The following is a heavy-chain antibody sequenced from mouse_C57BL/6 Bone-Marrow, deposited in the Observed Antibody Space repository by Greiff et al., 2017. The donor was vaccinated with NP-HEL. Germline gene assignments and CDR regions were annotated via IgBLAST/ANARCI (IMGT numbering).Heavy chain of an antibody. CDR3: ARSGVLLWLRRDWYFDV. CDR2: IDPSDSYT. CDR1: GYTFTSYW. J-gene: IGHJ1*03. V-gene: IGHV1-59*01. D-gene: IGHD2-2*01. Sequence: VQLQQPGAELVRPGTSVKLSCKASGYTFTSYWMHWVKQRPGQGLEWIGVIDPSDSYTNYNQKFKGKATLTVATSSSTAYMQLRSLTSADSAVYDCARSGVLLWLRRDWYFDVWGTGTTVTVSS.